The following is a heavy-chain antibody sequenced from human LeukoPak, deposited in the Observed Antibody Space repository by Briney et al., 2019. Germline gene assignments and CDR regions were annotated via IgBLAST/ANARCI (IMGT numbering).Heavy chain of an antibody. J-gene: IGHJ6*02. CDR3: ARDSQAVTQLYGMDV. Sequence: ASVKVSCKASGYTFTSYGISWVRQAPGQGLEWMGWISAYNGNTNYPQKLQGRVTMTTDTSTSTAYMELRSLRSDDTAVYYCARDSQAVTQLYGMDVWGQGTTVTVSS. D-gene: IGHD4-17*01. V-gene: IGHV1-18*01. CDR2: ISAYNGNT. CDR1: GYTFTSYG.